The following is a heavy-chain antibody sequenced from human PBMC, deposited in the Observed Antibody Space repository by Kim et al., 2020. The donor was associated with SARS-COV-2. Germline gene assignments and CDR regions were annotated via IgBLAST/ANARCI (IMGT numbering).Heavy chain of an antibody. D-gene: IGHD2-15*01. CDR3: ARDHLGCSGGSCIYYYYGMDV. CDR2: ISSSSSTI. J-gene: IGHJ6*02. CDR1: GFTFSSYS. V-gene: IGHV3-48*02. Sequence: GGSLRLSCAASGFTFSSYSMNWVRQAPGKGLEWVSYISSSSSTIYYADSVKGRFTISRDNAKNSLYLQMNSLRDEDTAVYYCARDHLGCSGGSCIYYYYGMDVWGQETTVTVSS.